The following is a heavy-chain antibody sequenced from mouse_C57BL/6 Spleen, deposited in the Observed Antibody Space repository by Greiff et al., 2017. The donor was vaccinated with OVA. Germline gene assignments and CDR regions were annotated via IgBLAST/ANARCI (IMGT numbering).Heavy chain of an antibody. CDR2: FTMYSDAT. J-gene: IGHJ3*01. CDR3: ARSGYGSSYGFAY. Sequence: LVESGAELVRPGSSVKLSCKDSYFAFMASAMHWVKQRPGHGLEWIGSFTMYSDATEYSENFKGKATLTANTSSSTAYMELRSLTSEDSAVYYCARSGYGSSYGFAYWGQGTLVTVSA. V-gene: IGHV1-49*01. CDR1: YFAFMASA. D-gene: IGHD1-1*01.